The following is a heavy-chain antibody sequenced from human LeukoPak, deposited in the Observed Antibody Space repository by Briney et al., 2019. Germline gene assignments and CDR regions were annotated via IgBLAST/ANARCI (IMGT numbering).Heavy chain of an antibody. CDR2: INHSGST. J-gene: IGHJ6*03. CDR3: ARDVQGATMVRGVIVSYYYMDV. Sequence: SETLSLTCTVSGVSISSSNSYWSWIRQPPGKGLEWIGEINHSGSTNYNPSLKSRVTISVDTSKNQFSLKLSSVTAADTAVYYCARDVQGATMVRGVIVSYYYMDVWGRGTTVTISS. CDR1: GVSISSSNSY. D-gene: IGHD3-10*01. V-gene: IGHV4-39*07.